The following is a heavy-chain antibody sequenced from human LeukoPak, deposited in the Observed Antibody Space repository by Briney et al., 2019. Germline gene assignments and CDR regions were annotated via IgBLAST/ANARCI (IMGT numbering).Heavy chain of an antibody. Sequence: GGSLRLSCAASGFTFSSYDMSWVRQAPGKGLEWVSAISGSGGSTYYADSVKGRFTISRDNSKNTLYLQMNSLRAEDTAVYYCANRGYSGYASDYWGQGTLVTVSS. J-gene: IGHJ4*02. D-gene: IGHD5-12*01. CDR3: ANRGYSGYASDY. CDR2: ISGSGGST. V-gene: IGHV3-23*01. CDR1: GFTFSSYD.